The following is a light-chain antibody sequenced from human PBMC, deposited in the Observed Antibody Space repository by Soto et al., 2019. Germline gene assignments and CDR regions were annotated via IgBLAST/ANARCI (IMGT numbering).Light chain of an antibody. Sequence: ETVLTQSPGSLSLSPGDRATLSCRASQSVSSASLAWYQQRPGQAPRLLIYGASNRATGMPDRFSGSGSGTDFTLTISRLEPEDFAVYYCQLYSGSPMYTFGQGTRLDVK. CDR2: GAS. CDR3: QLYSGSPMYT. J-gene: IGKJ2*01. CDR1: QSVSSAS. V-gene: IGKV3-20*01.